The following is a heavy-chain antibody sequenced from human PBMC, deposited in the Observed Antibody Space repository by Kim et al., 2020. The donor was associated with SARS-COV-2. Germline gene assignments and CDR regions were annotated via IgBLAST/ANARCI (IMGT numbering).Heavy chain of an antibody. J-gene: IGHJ6*02. Sequence: ASVKVSCKASGYTFTGYYMHWVRQAPGQGLEWMGWINPNSGGTNYAQKFQGWVTMTRDTSISTAYMELSRLRSDDTAVYYCARERVDWNDSSGPGLLNYYYSYGMDVWGPGTTVTVSS. CDR3: ARERVDWNDSSGPGLLNYYYSYGMDV. V-gene: IGHV1-2*04. CDR2: INPNSGGT. D-gene: IGHD1-1*01. CDR1: GYTFTGYY.